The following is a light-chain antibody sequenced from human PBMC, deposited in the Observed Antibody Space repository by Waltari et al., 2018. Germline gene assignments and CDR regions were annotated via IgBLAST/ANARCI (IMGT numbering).Light chain of an antibody. Sequence: SYELTQPPSVSMSPGQTARITCSGDSFPKQYSYWYRQKSGQAPELVKYMDTKKAYGVPDRFSGSLAVTTATLTISGVQADDEADYYGQSSDRSGSLLLFGGGTKWTVL. J-gene: IGLJ3*02. CDR1: SFPKQY. V-gene: IGLV3-25*03. CDR3: QSSDRSGSLLL. CDR2: MDT.